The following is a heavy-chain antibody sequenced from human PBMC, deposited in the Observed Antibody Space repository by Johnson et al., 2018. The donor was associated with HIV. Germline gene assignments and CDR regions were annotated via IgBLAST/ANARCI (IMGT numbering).Heavy chain of an antibody. V-gene: IGHV3-23*04. CDR1: GFTFSSYA. Sequence: LVESGGGLVQPGGSLRLSCAASGFTFSSYAMSLVRQAPGKGLEWVSGISGSGGSTYYADSVKGRFTISRDNSKNTLYLQMNSLRAEDTAVYYCARDLRGAFDIWGQGTMVAVSS. CDR2: ISGSGGST. CDR3: ARDLRGAFDI. J-gene: IGHJ3*02.